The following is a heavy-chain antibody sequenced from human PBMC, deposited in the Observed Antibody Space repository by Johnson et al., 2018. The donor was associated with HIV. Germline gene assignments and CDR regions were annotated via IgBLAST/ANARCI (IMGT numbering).Heavy chain of an antibody. D-gene: IGHD6-19*01. Sequence: VQLVESGGGLVQPGGSLRLSCAASGFTFSSHWMHWVRQAPGKGLVWVSRINSDGSSTSYADSVKGRFIISRDNSKNTFYLQMHSLRVEDTAVYYCAKVGTGYTSSSVGAFDIWGQGTMVTVSS. CDR2: INSDGSST. CDR3: AKVGTGYTSSSVGAFDI. CDR1: GFTFSSHW. J-gene: IGHJ3*02. V-gene: IGHV3-74*01.